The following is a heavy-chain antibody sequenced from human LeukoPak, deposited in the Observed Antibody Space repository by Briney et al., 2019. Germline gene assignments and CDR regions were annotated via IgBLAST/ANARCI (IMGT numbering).Heavy chain of an antibody. J-gene: IGHJ4*02. D-gene: IGHD3-9*01. CDR2: ISDSSSNYI. CDR1: GFTFSDYY. Sequence: GGSLRLSCEASGFTFSDYYMSWIRQAPGKGLEWVSSISDSSSNYIYYADSVRGRFTLSRDNAKKTLYLQMNSLRAEDTAVYYGARDQSNLLAGYYFYWGQGTLVTVSS. V-gene: IGHV3-11*05. CDR3: ARDQSNLLAGYYFY.